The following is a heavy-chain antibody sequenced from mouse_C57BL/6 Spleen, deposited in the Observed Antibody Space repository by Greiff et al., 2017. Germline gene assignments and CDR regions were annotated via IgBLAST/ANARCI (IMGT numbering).Heavy chain of an antibody. V-gene: IGHV1-42*01. J-gene: IGHJ2*01. Sequence: EVQLQQSGPELVKPGASVKISCKASGYSFTGYYMNWVKQSPEKSLEWIGEINPSTGGTTYNQKFKAKATLTVDKSSSTAYMQLKSLTSEDSAVYYCARGDSIDYWGQGTTLTVSS. CDR2: INPSTGGT. CDR3: ARGDSIDY. D-gene: IGHD3-3*01. CDR1: GYSFTGYY.